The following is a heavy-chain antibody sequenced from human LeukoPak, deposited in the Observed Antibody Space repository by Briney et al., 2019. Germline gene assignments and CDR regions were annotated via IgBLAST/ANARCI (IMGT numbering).Heavy chain of an antibody. Sequence: SVKVSCKASGGTFSSYTISWVRQAPGQGLEWMGRINPILGIANYAQKFQGRVTITADKSTSTAYMELSSLRSEDTAVYYCASVYCSSTSCYSDYWGQGTLVTVSS. D-gene: IGHD2-2*01. CDR2: INPILGIA. CDR1: GGTFSSYT. CDR3: ASVYCSSTSCYSDY. J-gene: IGHJ4*02. V-gene: IGHV1-69*02.